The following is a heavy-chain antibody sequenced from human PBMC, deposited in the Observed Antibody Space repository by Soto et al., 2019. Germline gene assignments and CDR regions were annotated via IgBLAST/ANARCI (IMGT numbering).Heavy chain of an antibody. V-gene: IGHV1-3*01. CDR1: GYTXTSYA. D-gene: IGHD3-10*01. CDR2: INAGNGNT. Sequence: GXSXKVSCKASGYTXTSYAMHWVRQAPGQRLEWMGWINAGNGNTKYSQKFQGRVTITRDTSASTAYMEMSSLRSEDTAVYYCARDSWARGFDIWGQGTMVTVSS. J-gene: IGHJ3*02. CDR3: ARDSWARGFDI.